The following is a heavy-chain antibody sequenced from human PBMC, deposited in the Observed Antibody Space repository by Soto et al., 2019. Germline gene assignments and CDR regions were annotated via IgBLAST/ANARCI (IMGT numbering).Heavy chain of an antibody. CDR1: GFTFSSYS. D-gene: IGHD3-16*01. CDR3: ATLLRTPDAFDI. Sequence: LRLSCAASGFTFSSYSMNWVRQAPGKGLEWVSSISSSSSYIYYADSVKGRFTISRDNAKNSLYLQMNSLRAEDTAVYYCATLLRTPDAFDIWGQGTMVTVSS. CDR2: ISSSSSYI. J-gene: IGHJ3*02. V-gene: IGHV3-21*01.